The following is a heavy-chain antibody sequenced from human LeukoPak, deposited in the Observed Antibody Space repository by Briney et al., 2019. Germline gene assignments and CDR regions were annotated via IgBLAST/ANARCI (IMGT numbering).Heavy chain of an antibody. D-gene: IGHD4-17*01. V-gene: IGHV3-30*19. CDR2: ISYDGSNK. CDR1: GFTLICCG. J-gene: IGHJ4*02. Sequence: GGSLRLSCAASGFTLICCGMHWVRQAPGKGLEWVAVISYDGSNKYYADSVKGRFTISRDNSKNTLYLQMNSLRAEDTAVYYCARDYRDDYGDYGDFDYWGQGTLVTVSS. CDR3: ARDYRDDYGDYGDFDY.